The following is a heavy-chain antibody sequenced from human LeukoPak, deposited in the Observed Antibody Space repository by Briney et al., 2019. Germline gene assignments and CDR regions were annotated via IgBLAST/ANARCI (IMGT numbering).Heavy chain of an antibody. CDR3: AKDLGVGATPEYFQH. CDR2: ISGSGGST. J-gene: IGHJ1*01. D-gene: IGHD1-26*01. Sequence: GGSLRLSCAASGFTFSSYAMSWVRQAPGKGLEWVSAISGSGGSTYYADSVKGRFTIPRDNSKNTLYLQMNSLRAEDTAVYYCAKDLGVGATPEYFQHWGQGTLVTVSS. CDR1: GFTFSSYA. V-gene: IGHV3-23*01.